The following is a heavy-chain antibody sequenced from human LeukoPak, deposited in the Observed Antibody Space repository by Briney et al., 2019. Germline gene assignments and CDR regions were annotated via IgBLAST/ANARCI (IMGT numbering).Heavy chain of an antibody. CDR3: ARARIVGDLDY. V-gene: IGHV1-2*02. D-gene: IGHD1-26*01. Sequence: ASVKVSCKASGYTFTGYYMHWLRQAPGQGLEWMGWINPNSGGTNYAQKFHGRVTMTRDTSISTAYMELSRLRSDDTAVYYCARARIVGDLDYWGQGTLVTVSS. CDR2: INPNSGGT. J-gene: IGHJ4*02. CDR1: GYTFTGYY.